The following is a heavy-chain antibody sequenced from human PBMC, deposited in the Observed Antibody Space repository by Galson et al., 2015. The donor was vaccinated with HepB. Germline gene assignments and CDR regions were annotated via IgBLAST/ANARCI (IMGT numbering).Heavy chain of an antibody. D-gene: IGHD2-15*01. CDR3: ARALGYCSGGSCYSVPLFDF. Sequence: SETLSLTCTVSGGSISSYYWNWIRQPPGKGLEWIGYIYYSGSTDYNPSLKSRVTISVDTSKNQFSLKLNSVTAADTAVYFCARALGYCSGGSCYSVPLFDFWGQGTLVTVSS. V-gene: IGHV4-59*13. J-gene: IGHJ4*02. CDR1: GGSISSYY. CDR2: IYYSGST.